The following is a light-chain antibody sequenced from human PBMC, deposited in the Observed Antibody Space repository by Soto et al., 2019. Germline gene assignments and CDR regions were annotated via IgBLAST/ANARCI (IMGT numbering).Light chain of an antibody. Sequence: QSVLTQPPSASGTPGQRVTISCSGSISNIGSNTVNWYQQLPGTAPKLLIYSNNQRPSGVPDRFSGSKSGTSASLAISGLQSEDDADYYCAAWDDSLNGSYVFGTGTKLTVL. J-gene: IGLJ1*01. CDR1: ISNIGSNT. V-gene: IGLV1-44*01. CDR3: AAWDDSLNGSYV. CDR2: SNN.